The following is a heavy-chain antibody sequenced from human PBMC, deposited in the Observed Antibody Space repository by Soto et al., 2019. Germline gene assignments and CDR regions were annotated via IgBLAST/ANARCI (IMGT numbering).Heavy chain of an antibody. CDR1: GGSISDYF. Sequence: QVQLQESGPGLVKPSETLSLTCTVSGGSISDYFWTWIRQPAGKGLEWIGRIYTTGTTNYNPSLKIRVTMSVDTSKNQFSLKLSSVAAADTAVYYCERLGTNGQTLDYWGQGTLVTVSS. D-gene: IGHD3-16*01. CDR2: IYTTGTT. CDR3: ERLGTNGQTLDY. J-gene: IGHJ4*02. V-gene: IGHV4-4*07.